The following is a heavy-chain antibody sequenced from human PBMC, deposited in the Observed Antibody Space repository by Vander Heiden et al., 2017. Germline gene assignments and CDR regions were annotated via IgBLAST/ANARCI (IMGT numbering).Heavy chain of an antibody. V-gene: IGHV1-8*01. CDR1: GYTFTGYD. D-gene: IGHD3-22*01. CDR3: ARSYYYDSSGYYLTYYYYYGMDV. J-gene: IGHJ6*02. CDR2: MNPNSGNT. Sequence: QVQLVQSGAEVKKPGASVKVSCKASGYTFTGYDINWLRQATGQGLEWRGWMNPNSGNTGYAQKFQGRVTMTRNTSISTAYMELSSLRSEDTAVYYCARSYYYDSSGYYLTYYYYYGMDVWGQGTTVTVSS.